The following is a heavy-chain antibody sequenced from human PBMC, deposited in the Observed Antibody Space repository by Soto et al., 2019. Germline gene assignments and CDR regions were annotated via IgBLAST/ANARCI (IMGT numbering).Heavy chain of an antibody. D-gene: IGHD5-18*01. J-gene: IGHJ4*02. CDR3: TRSYGYTFGGSLDN. V-gene: IGHV1-69*01. CDR1: GDTFNSYV. CDR2: IITAFGTT. Sequence: QVQLVQSGPEVKKPGSSVKVSCKASGDTFNSYVITWVRQAPGQGLEWLGGIITAFGTTSYAQNFQDRLTIPAHEAATTDHMELSSLTSDATAMYYCTRSYGYTFGGSLDNWGQGTLVTVSS.